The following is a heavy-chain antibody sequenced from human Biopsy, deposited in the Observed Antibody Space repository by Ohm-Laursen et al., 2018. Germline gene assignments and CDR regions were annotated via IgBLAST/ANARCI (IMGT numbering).Heavy chain of an antibody. D-gene: IGHD3-22*01. J-gene: IGHJ3*02. Sequence: SLRLSCAASGFRFDNTGMHWVRQGPGKGLEWVAGISWSSDSITYAKSVTGRFTISRDNGENSLYLQMNSLRPGDTALYYCTKNTQWEGSGYLDAFHIWGHGAMVTVSS. CDR1: GFRFDNTG. V-gene: IGHV3-9*01. CDR3: TKNTQWEGSGYLDAFHI. CDR2: ISWSSDSI.